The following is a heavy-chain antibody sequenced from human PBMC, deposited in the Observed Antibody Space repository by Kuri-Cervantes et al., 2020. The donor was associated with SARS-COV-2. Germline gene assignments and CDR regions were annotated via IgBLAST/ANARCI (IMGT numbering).Heavy chain of an antibody. CDR3: ARVLWGAGVYYYYYMDV. CDR2: IIPFFGTP. J-gene: IGHJ6*03. D-gene: IGHD2-21*01. V-gene: IGHV1-69*13. Sequence: SVKVSCKASGATFSTYGFSWVRQAPGQGLEWMGGIIPFFGTPNYAQKFEGRVTISADESTSTAYMEMSSLRFEDTAVYYCARVLWGAGVYYYYYMDVWGKGTTVTVSS. CDR1: GATFSTYG.